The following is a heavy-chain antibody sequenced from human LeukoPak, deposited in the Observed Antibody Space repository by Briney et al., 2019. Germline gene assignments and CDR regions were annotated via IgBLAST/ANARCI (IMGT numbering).Heavy chain of an antibody. CDR1: GGTFSSYA. Sequence: GASVKVSCKASGGTFSSYAISWVRQAPGQGLEWMGRIIPIFGTANYAQKFQGRVTITPDESTSTAYMELSSLRSEGTAVYYCAREVSAVAGTRLYYFDYWGQGTLVTVSS. D-gene: IGHD6-19*01. CDR2: IIPIFGTA. V-gene: IGHV1-69*13. CDR3: AREVSAVAGTRLYYFDY. J-gene: IGHJ4*02.